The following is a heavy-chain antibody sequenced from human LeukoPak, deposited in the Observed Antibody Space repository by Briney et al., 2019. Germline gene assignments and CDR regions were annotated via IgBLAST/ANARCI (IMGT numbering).Heavy chain of an antibody. D-gene: IGHD1-26*01. V-gene: IGHV4-59*01. CDR3: AGPSGSYDY. CDR2: IYYSGST. J-gene: IGHJ4*02. Sequence: PSETLSLTCTVSGGSISSYCWSWIRQPPGKGLEWIGYIYYSGSTNYNPSLKSRVTISVDTSKNQFSLKLSSVTAADTAVYYCAGPSGSYDYWGQGTLVTVSS. CDR1: GGSISSYC.